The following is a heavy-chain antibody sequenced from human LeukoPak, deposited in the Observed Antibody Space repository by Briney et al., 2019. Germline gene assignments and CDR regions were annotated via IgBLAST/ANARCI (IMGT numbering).Heavy chain of an antibody. J-gene: IGHJ6*03. CDR3: ARVSSSWYRGGYYYMDV. CDR1: GYSISSGYY. CDR2: IYTSGST. D-gene: IGHD6-13*01. V-gene: IGHV4-4*07. Sequence: SETLSLTCAVSGYSISSGYYWGWIRQPAGKGLEWIGRIYTSGSTNYNPSLKSRVTMSVDTSKNQFSLKLSSVTAADTAVYYCARVSSSWYRGGYYYMDVWGKGTTVTVSS.